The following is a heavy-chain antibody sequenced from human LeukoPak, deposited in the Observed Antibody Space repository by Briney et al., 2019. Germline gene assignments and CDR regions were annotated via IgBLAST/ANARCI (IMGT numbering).Heavy chain of an antibody. V-gene: IGHV3-53*01. Sequence: GGSLRLSCAASGFTVSSNYMSWVRQAPGKGLEWVSVIYSGGSTYYADSVKGRFTISRDNSKNTLYLQMNSLRAEDTAVYYCARVGMGLVEGWFDPWGQGTLVTVSS. D-gene: IGHD2-8*02. J-gene: IGHJ5*02. CDR2: IYSGGST. CDR1: GFTVSSNY. CDR3: ARVGMGLVEGWFDP.